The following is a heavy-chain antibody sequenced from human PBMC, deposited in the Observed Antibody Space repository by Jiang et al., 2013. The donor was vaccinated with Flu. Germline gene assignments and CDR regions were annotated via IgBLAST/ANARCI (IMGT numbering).Heavy chain of an antibody. CDR1: GYTFTGYY. CDR2: INPNSGGT. CDR3: ARARAVDYYGMDV. Sequence: GAEVKKPGASVKVSCKASGYTFTGYYMHWVRQAPGQGLEWMGWINPNSGGTNYAQKFQGWVTMTRDTSISTAYMELSRLRSDDTAVYYCARARAVDYYGMDVWGQGTTVTVSS. J-gene: IGHJ6*02. D-gene: IGHD6-19*01. V-gene: IGHV1-2*04.